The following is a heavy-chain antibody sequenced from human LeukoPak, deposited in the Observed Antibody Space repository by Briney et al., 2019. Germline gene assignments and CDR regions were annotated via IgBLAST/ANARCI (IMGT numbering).Heavy chain of an antibody. CDR2: MYTDGDT. CDR1: GASISGYW. J-gene: IGHJ4*02. D-gene: IGHD2-21*01. Sequence: PSETLSLTRDVSGASISGYWWSWIRQPAGKGLEWIGRMYTDGDTNYNPALKSRVTVSVDTSKNLFSLKLISVTAADRAVYYCARAPAGCGGPCPFDSWGQGTLVTVSS. V-gene: IGHV4-4*07. CDR3: ARAPAGCGGPCPFDS.